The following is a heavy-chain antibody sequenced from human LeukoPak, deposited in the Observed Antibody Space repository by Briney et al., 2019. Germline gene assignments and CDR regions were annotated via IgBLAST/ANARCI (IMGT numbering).Heavy chain of an antibody. Sequence: SETLSLTCGVSGGAITNYYWNWIRQAPGKGLEWLGYIYYTGSTTYNPSVKSRVTISVDTSKNQFSLKLSSVTAADTAVYYCAREYRYCSSTSCSIGVYMDVWGKGTTVTVSS. CDR2: IYYTGST. CDR1: GGAITNYY. D-gene: IGHD2-2*01. V-gene: IGHV4-59*12. CDR3: AREYRYCSSTSCSIGVYMDV. J-gene: IGHJ6*03.